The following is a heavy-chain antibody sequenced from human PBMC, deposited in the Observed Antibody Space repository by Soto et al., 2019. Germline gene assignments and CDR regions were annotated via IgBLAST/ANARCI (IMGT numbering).Heavy chain of an antibody. V-gene: IGHV3-30*18. CDR1: GFTFSSYG. CDR2: ISYDGSNK. CDR3: AKDTLYITMIVARLDAFDI. J-gene: IGHJ3*02. Sequence: PGGSLRLSCAASGFTFSSYGMHWVRQAPGKGLEWVAVISYDGSNKYYADSVKGRFTISRDNSKNTLYLQMNSLRAEDTAVYYCAKDTLYITMIVARLDAFDIWGQGTMVTVSS. D-gene: IGHD3-22*01.